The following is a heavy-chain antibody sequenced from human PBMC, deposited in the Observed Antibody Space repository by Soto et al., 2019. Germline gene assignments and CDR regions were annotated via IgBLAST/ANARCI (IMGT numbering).Heavy chain of an antibody. CDR1: GDSISRDTW. D-gene: IGHD2-8*01. V-gene: IGHV4-59*01. CDR3: ARDRSTYGGGGTGEVKENWFDP. CDR2: AYYSGST. Sequence: SETLSLTCTVSGDSISRDTWWTWVRQSPGKGLEWIGYAYYSGSTDYNPSLKSRVTMSVDTSKNQVSLKLNSVTTADTAVYYCARDRSTYGGGGTGEVKENWFDPWGPGTLVTVSS. J-gene: IGHJ5*02.